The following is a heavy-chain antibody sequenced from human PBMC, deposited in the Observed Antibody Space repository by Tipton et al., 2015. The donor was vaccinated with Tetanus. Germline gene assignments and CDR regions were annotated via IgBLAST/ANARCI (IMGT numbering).Heavy chain of an antibody. CDR1: EFTFSSYW. CDR3: ARRSLTNYGLDV. V-gene: IGHV3-74*01. D-gene: IGHD1-1*01. J-gene: IGHJ6*02. Sequence: GSLRLSCAASEFTFSSYWMHWVRQAPGKGLVWVSRISPDGRSTSNADSVKGRFTISRDHAKNTVYLQMNSLRAEDTAVYFCARRSLTNYGLDVWGQGTPVTVSS. CDR2: ISPDGRST.